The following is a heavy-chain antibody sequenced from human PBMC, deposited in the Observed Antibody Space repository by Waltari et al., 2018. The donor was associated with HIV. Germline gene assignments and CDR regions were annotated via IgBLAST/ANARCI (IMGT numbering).Heavy chain of an antibody. J-gene: IGHJ4*02. Sequence: EVQLVQSGAEVKKPGESLRISCKGSGYSFTNYYIAWLRQMPGKGLEWMGVIYPGDSETRYSPSFQGQVTISSDKSISTAYLQWSSLKASDTAMYYCAKKGSIAAAGFDYWGQGTLVTVSS. CDR1: GYSFTNYY. V-gene: IGHV5-51*01. CDR3: AKKGSIAAAGFDY. CDR2: IYPGDSET. D-gene: IGHD6-13*01.